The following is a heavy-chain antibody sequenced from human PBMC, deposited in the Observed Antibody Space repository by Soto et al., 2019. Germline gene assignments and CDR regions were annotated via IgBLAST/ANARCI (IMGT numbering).Heavy chain of an antibody. J-gene: IGHJ6*02. Sequence: EVQLVESGGGLVQPGGSLRLSCAASGFTFSDHYMDWVRQAPGKGLEWVGRTRNKANSYTTEYAASVKGRFTISRDDSNTSLYLQMNSLKTEDTAVYYCARGPPSRVTTVYYYGIDVWGQGTTVTVSS. CDR2: TRNKANSYTT. V-gene: IGHV3-72*01. D-gene: IGHD4-17*01. CDR3: ARGPPSRVTTVYYYGIDV. CDR1: GFTFSDHY.